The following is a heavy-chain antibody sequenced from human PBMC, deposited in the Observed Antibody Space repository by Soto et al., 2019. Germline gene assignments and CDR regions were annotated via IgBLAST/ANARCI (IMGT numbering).Heavy chain of an antibody. D-gene: IGHD1-20*01. Sequence: SETLSLTCTVSGNSISVHSYYWTWIRQPPGKGLEWIGSSYYSGTTYFNPSLKSRASISVDTSKNEFSLSLSSVTAADTAVYYCTRRYNWNDNYYDTWRPGVLVTVSS. CDR2: SYYSGTT. CDR1: GNSISVHSYY. V-gene: IGHV4-39*01. J-gene: IGHJ5*02. CDR3: TRRYNWNDNYYDT.